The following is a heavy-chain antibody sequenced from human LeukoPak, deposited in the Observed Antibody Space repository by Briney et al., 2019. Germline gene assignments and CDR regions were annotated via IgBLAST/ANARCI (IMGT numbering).Heavy chain of an antibody. J-gene: IGHJ4*02. V-gene: IGHV3-30*03. D-gene: IGHD1-26*01. CDR1: GFTFSSYG. CDR2: ISYDGSNK. CDR3: ARRGGELLRGFDY. Sequence: PGGSLRLSCTASGFTFSSYGMHWVRQAPGKGLEWVAVISYDGSNKYYADSVKGRFTISRDNSKNTLYLQMNSLRAEDTAVYYCARRGGELLRGFDYWGQGTLVTVSS.